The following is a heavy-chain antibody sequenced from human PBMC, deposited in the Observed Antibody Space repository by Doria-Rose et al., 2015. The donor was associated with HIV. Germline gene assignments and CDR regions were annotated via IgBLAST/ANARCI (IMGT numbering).Heavy chain of an antibody. D-gene: IGHD6-13*01. J-gene: IGHJ4*02. CDR2: IFSDDER. CDR3: ARIKSSRWYHKYYFDF. V-gene: IGHV2-26*01. Sequence: QITLKESGPVLVKPTETLTLTCTVSGVSLSSPGMGVSWIRQPPVKALEWLANIFSDDERSYTTSLKSRLTISRGTSKSQVVLTMTDMDPVDTATYYCARIKSSRWYHKYYFDFWGQGTLVIVSA. CDR1: GVSLSSPGMG.